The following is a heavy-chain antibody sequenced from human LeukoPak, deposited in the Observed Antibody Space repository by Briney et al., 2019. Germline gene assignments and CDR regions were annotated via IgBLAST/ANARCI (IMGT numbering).Heavy chain of an antibody. CDR1: GGSISSSSYY. V-gene: IGHV4-61*02. CDR2: IYTSGST. Sequence: SETLSLTCTVSGGSISSSSYYWSWIRQPAGKGLEWIGRIYTSGSTNYNPSLKSRVTMSVDTSKNQFSLKLSSVTAADTAVYYCARDSFSRYYYDSSGSEHFDYWGQGTLVTVSS. D-gene: IGHD3-22*01. CDR3: ARDSFSRYYYDSSGSEHFDY. J-gene: IGHJ4*02.